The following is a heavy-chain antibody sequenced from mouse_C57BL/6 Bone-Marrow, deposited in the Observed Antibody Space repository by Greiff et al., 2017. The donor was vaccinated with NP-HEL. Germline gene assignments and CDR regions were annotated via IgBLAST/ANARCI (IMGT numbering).Heavy chain of an antibody. D-gene: IGHD2-14*01. CDR2: IHPSDSDT. Sequence: VQLQQPGAELVKPGASVKVSCKASGYTFTSYWMHWVKQRPGQGLEWIGRIHPSDSDTNYNQKFKGKATLTVDKSSSTAYMQLSSLTSEDSAVYYCAIRYCDSDAGNYYAMEYWGKGTSVTVAS. CDR1: GYTFTSYW. CDR3: AIRYCDSDAGNYYAMEY. V-gene: IGHV1-74*01. J-gene: IGHJ4*01.